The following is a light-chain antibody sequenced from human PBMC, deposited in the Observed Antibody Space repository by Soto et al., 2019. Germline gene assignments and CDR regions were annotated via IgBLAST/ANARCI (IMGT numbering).Light chain of an antibody. V-gene: IGKV1-39*01. CDR3: QQNSNTPWT. CDR2: AAS. J-gene: IGKJ1*01. Sequence: DIQMTQSPSSLSASVGDRVTITCRASQTMSRYLNWYQQKPGEAPKLLIYAASSLKSGVPSRFRGSGSGTDFTLTITNLQPEDFATYYCQQNSNTPWTFGQGTKVEI. CDR1: QTMSRY.